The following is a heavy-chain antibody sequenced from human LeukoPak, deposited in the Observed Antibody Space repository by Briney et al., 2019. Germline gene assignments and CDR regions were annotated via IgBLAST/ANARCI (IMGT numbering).Heavy chain of an antibody. Sequence: GGSLRLSCAASGFTFSDYAMHWVRQAPGKGLEWVAVISKDGSDKYYPGSVRGRFTISRDNAKNSLLLQMDSLRDEDTAVYYCAREPPGNYDSSGYYYAHFDYWGQGTLVTVSS. J-gene: IGHJ4*02. CDR1: GFTFSDYA. CDR3: AREPPGNYDSSGYYYAHFDY. V-gene: IGHV3-30-3*01. D-gene: IGHD3-22*01. CDR2: ISKDGSDK.